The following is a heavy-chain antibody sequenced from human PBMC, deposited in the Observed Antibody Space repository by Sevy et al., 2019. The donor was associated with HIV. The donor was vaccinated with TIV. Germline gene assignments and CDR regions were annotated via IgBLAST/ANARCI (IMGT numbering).Heavy chain of an antibody. CDR2: IYSGGST. D-gene: IGHD3-3*01. CDR3: ARGRFLEWLLHYWINWFDP. V-gene: IGHV3-53*04. Sequence: GGSLRLSCAASGFTVSSNYMSWVRQAPGKGLEWVSVIYSGGSTYYADSVKGRFTISGHNSKNTLYLQMNSLRAEDTAVYYCARGRFLEWLLHYWINWFDPWGQGTLVTVSS. CDR1: GFTVSSNY. J-gene: IGHJ5*02.